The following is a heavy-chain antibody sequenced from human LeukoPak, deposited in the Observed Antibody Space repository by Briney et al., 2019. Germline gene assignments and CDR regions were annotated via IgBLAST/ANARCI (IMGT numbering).Heavy chain of an antibody. CDR1: GYSSTSYW. D-gene: IGHD6-19*01. V-gene: IGHV5-51*01. Sequence: GESLKISCKGSGYSSTSYWIAWVRQMPGKGLEWMGIIYLSDSDARYSPSFQGQVTMSADKSLSTAYLQWSNLKASDTAIYYCARSGGSGWDEGFDYWGQGTLVTVSS. CDR3: ARSGGSGWDEGFDY. CDR2: IYLSDSDA. J-gene: IGHJ4*02.